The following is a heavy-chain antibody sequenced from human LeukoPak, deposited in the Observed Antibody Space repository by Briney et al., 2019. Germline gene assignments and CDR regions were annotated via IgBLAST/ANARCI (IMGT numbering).Heavy chain of an antibody. CDR2: TNTDGRST. CDR3: ARGGGAFDI. CDR1: GFTLSSYW. J-gene: IGHJ3*02. V-gene: IGHV3-74*01. D-gene: IGHD5-12*01. Sequence: GGSLRLSCAASGFTLSSYWMHWVRQVPGKGLEWVSRTNTDGRSTSYADSVKGRFTISRDNAKNTVYLQMNSLRAEDTAMYYCARGGGAFDIWGQGTMVTVSS.